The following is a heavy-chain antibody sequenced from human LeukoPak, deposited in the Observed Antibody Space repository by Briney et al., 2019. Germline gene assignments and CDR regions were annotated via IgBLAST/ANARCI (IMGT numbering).Heavy chain of an antibody. CDR2: ISSSSSYI. Sequence: GGSLRLSCAASGFTFSSYSMNWVRQAPGKGLEWVSSISSSSSYIYYADSVKGRFTISRDNAKNSLYLQMNSLRAEDTAVYYCAIGPAYYYDSSGPIPLGFDYWGQGTLVTVSS. CDR1: GFTFSSYS. CDR3: AIGPAYYYDSSGPIPLGFDY. J-gene: IGHJ4*02. D-gene: IGHD3-22*01. V-gene: IGHV3-21*01.